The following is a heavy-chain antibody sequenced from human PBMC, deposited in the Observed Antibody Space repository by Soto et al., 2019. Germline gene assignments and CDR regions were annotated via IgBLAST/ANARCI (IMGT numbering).Heavy chain of an antibody. Sequence: VQLLESGGGLVQPGGSLRLSCAASGFTFSSYAMSWVRQAPGKGLEWVSAISGSGGSTYYADSVKGRFTISRDNPKNTLYLQMNSLRAEDTAVYYCAKCSDYGDYFGWFDPWGQGTLVTVSS. V-gene: IGHV3-23*01. CDR1: GFTFSSYA. CDR3: AKCSDYGDYFGWFDP. D-gene: IGHD4-17*01. J-gene: IGHJ5*02. CDR2: ISGSGGST.